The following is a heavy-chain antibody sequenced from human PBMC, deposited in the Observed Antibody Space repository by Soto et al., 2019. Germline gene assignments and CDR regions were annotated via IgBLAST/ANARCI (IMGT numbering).Heavy chain of an antibody. V-gene: IGHV1-2*02. Sequence: QVQLVQSGAEVKKPGASVKVSCKASGYSFTTSYIPWVRQAPGQGLEWMGWINPDSGITYYPHKFQDRVTMTRDTSISTAYMELSRLTSDDTALYYCARDRGVRDVWGQGTTVIVSS. J-gene: IGHJ6*02. CDR2: INPDSGIT. CDR1: GYSFTTSY. CDR3: ARDRGVRDV. D-gene: IGHD2-8*01.